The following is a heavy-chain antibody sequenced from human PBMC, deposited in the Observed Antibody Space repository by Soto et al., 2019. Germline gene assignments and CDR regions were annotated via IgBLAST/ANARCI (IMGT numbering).Heavy chain of an antibody. J-gene: IGHJ6*03. CDR3: ARDRAYCSGGSCYLVYYMDV. Sequence: QVQLVESGGGVVQPGRSLRLSCAASGFTFSSYGMHWVRQAPGKGLEWVAVIWYDGSNKYYADSVKGRFTISRDNSKNTPYLQMNSLRAEDTAVYYCARDRAYCSGGSCYLVYYMDVWGKGTTVTVSS. V-gene: IGHV3-33*01. CDR1: GFTFSSYG. D-gene: IGHD2-15*01. CDR2: IWYDGSNK.